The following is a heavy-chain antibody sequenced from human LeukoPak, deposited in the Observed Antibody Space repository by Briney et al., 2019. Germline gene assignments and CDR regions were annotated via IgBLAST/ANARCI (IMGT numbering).Heavy chain of an antibody. Sequence: GGSLRLSCAASGFTFSSYGMHWVRQAPGKGLEWVAVISYDGSNKYYADSVKGRFTISRDNSNNTLYLQMNSLRAEDTAVYYCAKVPVDSSGWYHFDYWGQGTLVTVSS. V-gene: IGHV3-30*18. J-gene: IGHJ4*02. CDR1: GFTFSSYG. CDR3: AKVPVDSSGWYHFDY. CDR2: ISYDGSNK. D-gene: IGHD6-19*01.